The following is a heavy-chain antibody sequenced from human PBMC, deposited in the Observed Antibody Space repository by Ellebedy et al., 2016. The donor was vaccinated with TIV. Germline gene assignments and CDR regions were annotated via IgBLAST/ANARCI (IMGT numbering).Heavy chain of an antibody. Sequence: MPSETLSLTCTVSGGSVSPFYWNCIRRHPGKGLEWMGDIYYTELTNYNPSLNNRVIIPVDTSKTEVSLRLSSVTAADTAVYYCARRSSTFGLGFYSGMDVWGQGTTVTVS. J-gene: IGHJ6*02. V-gene: IGHV4-59*08. CDR1: GGSVSPFY. CDR3: ARRSSTFGLGFYSGMDV. D-gene: IGHD3-10*01. CDR2: IYYTELT.